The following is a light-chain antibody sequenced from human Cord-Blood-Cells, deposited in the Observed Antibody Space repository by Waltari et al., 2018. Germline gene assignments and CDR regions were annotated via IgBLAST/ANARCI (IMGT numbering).Light chain of an antibody. Sequence: DIQLTQSPSFLSASVRDRVSITCRASQGISSHLAWYQQKPGKAPKLLIYAASTLQSGVPSRFSGSGSGTEFTLTISSLQPEDFATYYCQQLNSYPITFGQGTRLEIK. V-gene: IGKV1-9*01. CDR1: QGISSH. J-gene: IGKJ5*01. CDR2: AAS. CDR3: QQLNSYPIT.